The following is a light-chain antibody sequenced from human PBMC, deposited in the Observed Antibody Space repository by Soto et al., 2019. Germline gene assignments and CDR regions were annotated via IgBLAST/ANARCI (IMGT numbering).Light chain of an antibody. CDR3: KSYTTTCTYV. V-gene: IGLV2-14*01. CDR1: SSDVGAYNY. CDR2: DVS. Sequence: QSALTQPASVSGSPGQSIAISCTGTSSDVGAYNYVSWYQQPPGKAPKLMIYDVSNRPSGVSDRFSGSKSGNTASLTISGLQTEDEADYYCKSYTTTCTYVFGTGTKVTVL. J-gene: IGLJ1*01.